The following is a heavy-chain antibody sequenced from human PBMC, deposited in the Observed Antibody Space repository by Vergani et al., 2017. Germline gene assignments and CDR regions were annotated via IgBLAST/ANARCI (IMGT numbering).Heavy chain of an antibody. CDR2: ISGSGGST. J-gene: IGHJ6*02. CDR1: GFTFSSYA. Sequence: EVQLLESGGGLVQPGGSLRLSCAASGFTFSSYAMSWVRQAPGKGLEWVSAISGSGGSTYYADSVKGRFTISRDNSKNKLYLQMNSLRAEDTAVYYCAKDLPGIAVAAHDYYYGMDVWGQGTTVTVSS. D-gene: IGHD6-19*01. V-gene: IGHV3-23*01. CDR3: AKDLPGIAVAAHDYYYGMDV.